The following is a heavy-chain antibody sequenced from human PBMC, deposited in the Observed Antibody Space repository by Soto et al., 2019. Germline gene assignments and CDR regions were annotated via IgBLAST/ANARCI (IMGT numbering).Heavy chain of an antibody. Sequence: SETLSLTCAVSGGSISSGGYSWSWIRQPPGKGLEWIGYIYHSGSTYYNPSLKSRVTISVDRSKNQFSLKLSSVTAADTVVYYCARRLHMITFGSYWFDYWGQGTLVTVSS. CDR1: GGSISSGGYS. CDR2: IYHSGST. V-gene: IGHV4-30-2*01. D-gene: IGHD3-16*01. J-gene: IGHJ4*02. CDR3: ARRLHMITFGSYWFDY.